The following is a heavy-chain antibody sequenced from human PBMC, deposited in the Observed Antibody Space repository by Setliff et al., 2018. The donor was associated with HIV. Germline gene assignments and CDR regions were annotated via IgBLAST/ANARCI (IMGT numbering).Heavy chain of an antibody. D-gene: IGHD3-22*01. J-gene: IGHJ6*03. CDR2: TSETDST. CDR1: GFTLTNYA. V-gene: IGHV3-23*01. CDR3: AWRTYDSTWGDYSYYYMDV. Sequence: PGGSLRLSCAASGFTLTNYAMTWVSQAPEQGLEWVSTTSETDSTYYADSVEGRFTISRANSNNTLYLQMNTLRAEDTAVYYCAWRTYDSTWGDYSYYYMDVWGEGTTVTVSS.